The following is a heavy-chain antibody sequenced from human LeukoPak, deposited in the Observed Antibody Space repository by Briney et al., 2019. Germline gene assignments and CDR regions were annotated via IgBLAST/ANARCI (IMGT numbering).Heavy chain of an antibody. J-gene: IGHJ4*02. CDR3: ARDLGPDYYDSSGFSGG. Sequence: GGSLRLSCAASGFTFCDYYMSWIRQAPGKGLEWISYISSSGSTIYYADSVKGRFTISRDNAKNSLYLQMNSLRAEDTAVYYCARDLGPDYYDSSGFSGGGGQGTLVTVSS. CDR2: ISSSGSTI. D-gene: IGHD3-22*01. CDR1: GFTFCDYY. V-gene: IGHV3-11*04.